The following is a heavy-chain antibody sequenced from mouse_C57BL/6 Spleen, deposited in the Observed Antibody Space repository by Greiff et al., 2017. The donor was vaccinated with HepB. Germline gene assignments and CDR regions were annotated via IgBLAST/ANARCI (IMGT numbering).Heavy chain of an antibody. CDR1: GYAFSSSW. J-gene: IGHJ2*01. CDR3: ARPYSNDDQPFDY. Sequence: SGPELVKPGASVKISCKASGYAFSSSWMNWVQQRPGKGLEWIGRIYPGDGDTNYNGKFKGKATLTADKSSSTAYMQLSSLTSEDSAVYFCARPYSNDDQPFDYWGQGTTLTVSS. D-gene: IGHD2-12*01. V-gene: IGHV1-82*01. CDR2: IYPGDGDT.